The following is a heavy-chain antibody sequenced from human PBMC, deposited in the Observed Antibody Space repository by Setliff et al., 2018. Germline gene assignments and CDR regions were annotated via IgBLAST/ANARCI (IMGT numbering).Heavy chain of an antibody. CDR2: IDPKSVRT. Sequence: ASVKVSCKTSGYPFGGYYIYWMRQAPGQGLEWMGWIDPKSVRTKYAVKFQGRVTMTRDTSISTIYIEVSSLTSDDTAMCYCAKQGDLAFDYWGQGTQVTVSS. V-gene: IGHV1-2*02. J-gene: IGHJ4*02. CDR1: GYPFGGYY. D-gene: IGHD3-16*01. CDR3: AKQGDLAFDY.